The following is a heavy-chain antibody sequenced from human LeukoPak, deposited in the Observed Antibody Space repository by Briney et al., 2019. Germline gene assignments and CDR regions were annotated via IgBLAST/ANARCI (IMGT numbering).Heavy chain of an antibody. CDR3: ARGQQWLEAFDY. CDR2: INPNSGGT. D-gene: IGHD6-19*01. CDR1: GYTFTSYY. V-gene: IGHV1-2*02. Sequence: ASVKVSCKASGYTFTSYYMHWVRQAPGQGLEWMGWINPNSGGTNYAQKFQGRVTMTRDTSISTAYMELSRLRSDDTAVYYCARGQQWLEAFDYWGLGTLVTVSS. J-gene: IGHJ4*02.